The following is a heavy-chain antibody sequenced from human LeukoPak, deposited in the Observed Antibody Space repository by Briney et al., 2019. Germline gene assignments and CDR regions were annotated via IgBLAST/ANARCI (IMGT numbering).Heavy chain of an antibody. CDR1: GFTFSSYG. D-gene: IGHD4/OR15-4a*01. CDR3: ARRAGAYSHPYDY. Sequence: QPGGSLRLSCAASGFTFSSYGMHWVRQAPVKGLEWVAFIRYDGSNKFYADSVEGRFTISRDNSKNTLYLQMNSLRAEDTAVYYCARRAGAYSHPYDYWGQGTLVTVSS. J-gene: IGHJ4*02. V-gene: IGHV3-30*02. CDR2: IRYDGSNK.